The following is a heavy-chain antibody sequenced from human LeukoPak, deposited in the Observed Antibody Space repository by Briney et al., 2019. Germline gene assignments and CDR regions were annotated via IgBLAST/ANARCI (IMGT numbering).Heavy chain of an antibody. D-gene: IGHD1-26*01. CDR3: VSNGNVIVGATLVDWFDP. J-gene: IGHJ5*02. CDR1: GGSISSSSYY. V-gene: IGHV4-39*07. Sequence: SETLSLTCTVSGGSISSSSYYWGWIRQPPGKGLEWIGSIYYSGSTYYNPSLKGRVTISVDTSKNQFSLKLSSVTAADTAVYYCVSNGNVIVGATLVDWFDPWGQGTLVTVSS. CDR2: IYYSGST.